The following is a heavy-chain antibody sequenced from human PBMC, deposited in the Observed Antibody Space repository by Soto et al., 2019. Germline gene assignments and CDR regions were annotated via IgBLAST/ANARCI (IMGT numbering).Heavy chain of an antibody. CDR1: GGSISNYY. J-gene: IGHJ4*02. D-gene: IGHD3-3*01. V-gene: IGHV4-59*08. Sequence: QVQLQESGPGLVKPSETLSLTCSVSGGSISNYYWSWIRQPPGKGLECIGYIQYSGSTKYNPSLKSRVTISADTSKNQFSLKLSSVTAADTAVYYCARGHYDFWCGYFATIDYWGQGTLVTVSS. CDR2: IQYSGST. CDR3: ARGHYDFWCGYFATIDY.